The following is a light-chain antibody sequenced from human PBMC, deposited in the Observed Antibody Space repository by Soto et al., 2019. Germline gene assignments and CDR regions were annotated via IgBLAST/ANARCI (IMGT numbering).Light chain of an antibody. CDR1: QSVNSN. CDR3: HQFNSWPKT. Sequence: DRVMTQSPAILSVWPGERATLSCRASQSVNSNLAWYQQKPGQGPRLLIYGASTRATGIPARFSGSGSETALTLTISSLQYEDFAVYYCHQFNSWPKTVGEGTKLEI. CDR2: GAS. V-gene: IGKV3-15*01. J-gene: IGKJ2*01.